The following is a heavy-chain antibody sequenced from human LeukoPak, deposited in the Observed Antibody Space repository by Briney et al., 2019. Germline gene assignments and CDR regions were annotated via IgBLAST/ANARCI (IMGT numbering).Heavy chain of an antibody. D-gene: IGHD1-26*01. V-gene: IGHV1-69*06. CDR2: IIPIFGTA. Sequence: SVKVSCKASGGTFNIYAISWVRQAPGQGLEWMGGIIPIFGTANYAQKFQGRVTITADKSTSTAYMELSSLRSEDTAVYYCATAFGGSSLVGATPPGVYFDYWGQGTLVTVSS. J-gene: IGHJ4*02. CDR1: GGTFNIYA. CDR3: ATAFGGSSLVGATPPGVYFDY.